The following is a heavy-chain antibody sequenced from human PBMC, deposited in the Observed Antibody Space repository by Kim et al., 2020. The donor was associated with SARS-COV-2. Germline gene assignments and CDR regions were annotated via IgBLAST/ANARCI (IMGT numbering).Heavy chain of an antibody. CDR1: GFTFSKYG. D-gene: IGHD1-1*01. CDR2: ISGSGSPK. Sequence: GGSLRLSCAASGFTFSKYGFNWVRQAPGKGLEWVSHISGSGSPKYYAESVRGRFTISRDNAQNVLFFQMNSLRGEDTAVYYCVRGNVDNWGQGTLVTVSS. J-gene: IGHJ4*02. CDR3: VRGNVDN. V-gene: IGHV3-48*04.